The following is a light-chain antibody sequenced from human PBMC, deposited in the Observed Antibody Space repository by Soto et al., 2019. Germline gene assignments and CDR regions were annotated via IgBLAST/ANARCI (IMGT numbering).Light chain of an antibody. V-gene: IGLV2-23*02. CDR2: EVT. CDR1: SSVVGSYNL. CDR3: CSYASSSTYV. J-gene: IGLJ1*01. Sequence: QSVLTQPASLSGSTGQSITISCTGTSSVVGSYNLVSWYQQHPGKAPKLMIYEVTKRPSGVSDRFSGSKSGNTASLTISGLQAEDEADYYCCSYASSSTYVFGTGTKVTVL.